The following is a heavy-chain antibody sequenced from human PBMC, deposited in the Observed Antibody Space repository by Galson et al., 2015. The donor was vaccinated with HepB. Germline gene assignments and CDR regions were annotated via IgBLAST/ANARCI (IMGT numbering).Heavy chain of an antibody. CDR2: ISYDGSNK. J-gene: IGHJ4*02. D-gene: IGHD2-2*01. V-gene: IGHV3-30-3*01. Sequence: SLRLSCAASGFTFSSYAMHWVRQAPGKGLEWVAVISYDGSNKYYADSVKGRFTISRDNSKNTLYLQMNSLRAEDTAVYYCARTQIVVVPAAIDYWGQGTLVTVSS. CDR3: ARTQIVVVPAAIDY. CDR1: GFTFSSYA.